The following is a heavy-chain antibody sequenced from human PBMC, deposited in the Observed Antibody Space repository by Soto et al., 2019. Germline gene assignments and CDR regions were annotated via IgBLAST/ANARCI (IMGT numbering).Heavy chain of an antibody. V-gene: IGHV4-34*01. Sequence: PSETLSLTCAVYGGSFSGYYWSWIRQPPGKALEWIGEINQSGSTNYNPSPKSRVTISVDTSKNQFSLKLSSVTAADTAVYYCARGHLTRPPVYWGQGTLVTAPQ. J-gene: IGHJ4*02. CDR3: ARGHLTRPPVY. D-gene: IGHD3-10*01. CDR1: GGSFSGYY. CDR2: INQSGST.